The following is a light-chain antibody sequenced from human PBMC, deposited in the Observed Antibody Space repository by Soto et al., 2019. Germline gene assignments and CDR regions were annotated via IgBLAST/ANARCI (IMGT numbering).Light chain of an antibody. CDR3: QQFNSYWT. V-gene: IGKV1-5*03. Sequence: NQNTPSPRIVSATFGERVTHPCRASQSVSNWLAWYQQKPGKVPNLLIYKASTLQSGVPSRFSGSGSGTDFTLTISSLQPDDFATYYCQQFNSYWTFGQGTKVDIK. CDR2: KAS. J-gene: IGKJ1*01. CDR1: QSVSNW.